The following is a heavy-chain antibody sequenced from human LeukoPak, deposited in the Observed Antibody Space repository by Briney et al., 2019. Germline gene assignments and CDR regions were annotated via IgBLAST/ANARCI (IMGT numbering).Heavy chain of an antibody. CDR3: ARARNGSGVRYVSYWFDP. CDR1: GYTFTSYG. CDR2: ISAYNGNT. D-gene: IGHD3-10*01. J-gene: IGHJ5*02. V-gene: IGHV1-18*01. Sequence: ASVKVSCKASGYTFTSYGISWVRQAPGQGLEWMGWISAYNGNTNYAQKLQGRVTMTTDTSTSTAYMELRSLRSDDTAVYYCARARNGSGVRYVSYWFDPWGQGTLVTVSS.